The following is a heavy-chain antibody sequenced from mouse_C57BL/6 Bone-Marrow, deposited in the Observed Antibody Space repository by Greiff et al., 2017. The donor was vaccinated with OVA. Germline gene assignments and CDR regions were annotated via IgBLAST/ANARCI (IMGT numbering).Heavy chain of an antibody. CDR1: GFTFSSYA. V-gene: IGHV5-4*01. J-gene: IGHJ2*01. CDR2: ISDGGSYT. Sequence: EVQLVESGGGLVKPGGSLKLSCAASGFTFSSYAMSWVRQTPEKRLEWVAYISDGGSYTYYPDNVKGRFTISRDNAKNNLYLQMSHLKSEDTAMYYCARDLRRLDYWGQGTTLTVSS. CDR3: ARDLRRLDY.